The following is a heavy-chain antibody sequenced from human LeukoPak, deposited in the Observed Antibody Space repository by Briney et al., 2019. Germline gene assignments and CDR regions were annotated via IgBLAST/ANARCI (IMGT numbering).Heavy chain of an antibody. Sequence: GGSLRLSCAASGFTFSTYDMHWVRQAPGKGLEWVANIKEDGSEKYYVDSVKGRFTISRDNAKKSLYLQMNRLRAEDTAVYYCARAGMDVWGQGTTVTVSS. V-gene: IGHV3-7*01. CDR1: GFTFSTYD. J-gene: IGHJ6*02. CDR3: ARAGMDV. CDR2: IKEDGSEK.